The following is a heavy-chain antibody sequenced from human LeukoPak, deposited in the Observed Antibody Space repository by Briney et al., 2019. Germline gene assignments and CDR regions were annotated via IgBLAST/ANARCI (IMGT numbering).Heavy chain of an antibody. D-gene: IGHD2-15*01. Sequence: SQTLSLTCTVSGGSISSGDYYWSWIRQPPGKGLEWIGYIYYSGSTYYNPSLKSRVTISVDTSKNQFSLKLSSVTAADTAAYYCARARGDTSSSDAFDIWGQGTMVTVSS. J-gene: IGHJ3*02. CDR1: GGSISSGDYY. CDR2: IYYSGST. CDR3: ARARGDTSSSDAFDI. V-gene: IGHV4-30-4*08.